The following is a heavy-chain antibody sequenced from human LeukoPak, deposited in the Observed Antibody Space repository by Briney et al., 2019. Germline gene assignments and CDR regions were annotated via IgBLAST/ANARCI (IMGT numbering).Heavy chain of an antibody. CDR2: ISSSSSTI. V-gene: IGHV3-48*01. CDR3: ARIGYCSSASCRHALDY. Sequence: GGPLRLSCAASVFTFSSYSMNWVRQAPGKGLEWVSYISSSSSTIYYADSVKGRFTISRDNAKNSLYLQVNSLRAEDTAVYYCARIGYCSSASCRHALDYWGQGTLVTVSS. J-gene: IGHJ4*02. D-gene: IGHD2-2*01. CDR1: VFTFSSYS.